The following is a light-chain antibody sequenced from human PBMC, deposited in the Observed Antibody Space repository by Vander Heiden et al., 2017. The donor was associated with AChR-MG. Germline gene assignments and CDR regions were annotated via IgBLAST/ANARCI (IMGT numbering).Light chain of an antibody. CDR2: GVS. V-gene: IGKV3-20*01. CDR1: QTVDSSY. J-gene: IGKJ1*01. Sequence: EMVLTQSPATLSLSPGERATLSCRASQTVDSSYLAWYKQKPGQAPRLLIYGVSRRATGIADRFSGSGSGTDFSLTSSGLEPEDFAVYYCQQYGNSRGTFGHGTKVGI. CDR3: QQYGNSRGT.